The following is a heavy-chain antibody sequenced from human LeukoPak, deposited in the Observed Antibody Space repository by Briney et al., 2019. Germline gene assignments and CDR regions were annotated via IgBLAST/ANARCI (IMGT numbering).Heavy chain of an antibody. V-gene: IGHV3-30-3*01. CDR3: ARASWFDP. CDR1: GFTFSSYA. Sequence: QSGGSLRLSCAASGFTFSSYAMHWVRQAPGKGLEWVAVISYDGSNKYYADSVKGRFTISRDNSKNTLYLQMNSLRAEDTAVYYCARASWFDPWGQGTLVTVSP. CDR2: ISYDGSNK. J-gene: IGHJ5*02.